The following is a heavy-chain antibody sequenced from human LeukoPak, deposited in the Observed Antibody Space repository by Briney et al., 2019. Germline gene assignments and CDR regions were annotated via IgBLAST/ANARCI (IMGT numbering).Heavy chain of an antibody. CDR3: ASALGYCSGGSCYGPTSWFDP. Sequence: SETLSLTCAVYGGSFSGYYWSWIRQPPGKGLEWIGEINHSGSTNYNPSLKSRVTISVDTSKNQFSLKLSSVTAADTAVYYCASALGYCSGGSCYGPTSWFDPWGQGTLVTVSS. J-gene: IGHJ5*02. CDR1: GGSFSGYY. V-gene: IGHV4-34*01. CDR2: INHSGST. D-gene: IGHD2-15*01.